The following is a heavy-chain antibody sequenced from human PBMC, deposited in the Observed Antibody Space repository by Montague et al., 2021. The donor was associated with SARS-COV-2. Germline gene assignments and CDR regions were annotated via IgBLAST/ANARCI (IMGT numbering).Heavy chain of an antibody. CDR3: AREEHLATRPGWSNWFDP. J-gene: IGHJ5*02. CDR2: ISSSTTYT. CDR1: GFNFSDYY. Sequence: SLRLSCAASGFNFSDYYITWVRQAPGKGLEWVAYISSSTTYTNYADSLKGRFTISRDNTKKSVYLQMNRLRAEGTGVYYCAREEHLATRPGWSNWFDPWGQGTLVTVSS. D-gene: IGHD6-6*01. V-gene: IGHV3-11*06.